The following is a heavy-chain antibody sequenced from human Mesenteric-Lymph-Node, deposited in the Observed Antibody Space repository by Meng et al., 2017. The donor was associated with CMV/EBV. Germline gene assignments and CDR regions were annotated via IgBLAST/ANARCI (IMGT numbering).Heavy chain of an antibody. CDR1: GGSVSSGSYY. V-gene: IGHV4-61*01. Sequence: SETLSLTCTVSGGSVSSGSYYWSWIRQPPGKGLEWIGYIYYSGSTNYNPSLKSRVTISVDTSKNQFSLKLSSVTAADTAVYYCARHKEGGGWELPNWFDPWGQGTLVTVSS. CDR3: ARHKEGGGWELPNWFDP. J-gene: IGHJ5*02. CDR2: IYYSGST. D-gene: IGHD1-26*01.